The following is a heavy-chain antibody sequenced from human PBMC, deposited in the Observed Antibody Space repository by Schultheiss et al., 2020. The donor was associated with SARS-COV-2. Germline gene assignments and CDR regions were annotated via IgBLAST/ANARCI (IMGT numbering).Heavy chain of an antibody. J-gene: IGHJ6*02. V-gene: IGHV4-39*07. Sequence: SETLSLTRAVSGYSISSSSYYWGWIRQPPGKGLEWIGSIYYSGSTYYNPSLKSRVTISVDTSKNQFSLKLSSVTAADTAVYYCARDRVYDSSGEWSWYYGMDVWGQGATVTVAS. CDR2: IYYSGST. D-gene: IGHD3-22*01. CDR1: GYSISSSSYY. CDR3: ARDRVYDSSGEWSWYYGMDV.